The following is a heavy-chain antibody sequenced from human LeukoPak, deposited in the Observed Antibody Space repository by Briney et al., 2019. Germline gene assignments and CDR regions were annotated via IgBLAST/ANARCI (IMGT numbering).Heavy chain of an antibody. CDR2: ITGSGRTI. Sequence: GGSLRLSCAASGFTFSNAWMSWIRQAPGKGLECVSYITGSGRTIYYADSVKGRFTISRDNAKNSLYLQMNSLRAEDTAVYYCAREVYGSSWYDYWGQGTLVTVSS. CDR3: AREVYGSSWYDY. J-gene: IGHJ4*02. V-gene: IGHV3-11*01. CDR1: GFTFSNAW. D-gene: IGHD6-13*01.